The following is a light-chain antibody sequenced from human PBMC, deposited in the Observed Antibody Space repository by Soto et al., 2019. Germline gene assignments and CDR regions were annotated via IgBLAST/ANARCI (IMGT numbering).Light chain of an antibody. CDR3: QHRSNWPALT. J-gene: IGKJ4*01. CDR2: DAS. V-gene: IGKV3-11*01. Sequence: EIVLTQSPATLSLSPGERATLSCRASQSVGSSLAWYQQKPGQAPRLLIYDASNRATGIPARFSGSGSGTDFTLTISSLEREDFAVYYCQHRSNWPALTFGGGTKVEIK. CDR1: QSVGSS.